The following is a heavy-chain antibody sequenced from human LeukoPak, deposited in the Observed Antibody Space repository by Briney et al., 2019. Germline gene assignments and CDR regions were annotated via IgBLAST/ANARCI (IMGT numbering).Heavy chain of an antibody. V-gene: IGHV3-43*02. D-gene: IGHD2-2*01. CDR2: ISGDGGST. CDR1: GFTFDDYA. J-gene: IGHJ1*01. CDR3: AKGLYCRSTSCLSLYFQH. Sequence: GGSLRLSCAASGFTFDDYAMHWVRQAPGKGLEWVSLISGDGGSTYYADSVKGRFTISRDNSKNSLYLQMNSLRTEDTALYYCAKGLYCRSTSCLSLYFQHWGQGTLVTVSS.